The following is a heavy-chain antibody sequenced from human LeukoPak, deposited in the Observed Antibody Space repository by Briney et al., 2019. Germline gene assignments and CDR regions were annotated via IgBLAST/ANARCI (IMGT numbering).Heavy chain of an antibody. V-gene: IGHV1-2*02. D-gene: IGHD3-3*01. CDR2: INPNRGGT. Sequence: GASVKVSCKASGYTFTGYYMHWVRQAPGQGLEWMGWINPNRGGTNYAQKFQGRVTMTRDTSISTAYMELSRLRSDDTAVYYCARPYYDFWSGSYPLDYWGQGTLVTVSS. J-gene: IGHJ4*02. CDR1: GYTFTGYY. CDR3: ARPYYDFWSGSYPLDY.